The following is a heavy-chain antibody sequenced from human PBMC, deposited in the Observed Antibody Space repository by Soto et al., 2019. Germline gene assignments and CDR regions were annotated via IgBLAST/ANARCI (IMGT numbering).Heavy chain of an antibody. J-gene: IGHJ4*02. V-gene: IGHV3-30-3*01. CDR3: ARDTGDFDY. CDR2: ISYDGSNK. D-gene: IGHD1-1*01. Sequence: ESGGGVVQPGRSLRLSCAASGFTFSSYAMHWVRQAPGKGLEWVAVISYDGSNKYYADSVKGRFTISRDNSKNTLYLQMNSLRAEDTAVYYCARDTGDFDYWGQGTLVTVSS. CDR1: GFTFSSYA.